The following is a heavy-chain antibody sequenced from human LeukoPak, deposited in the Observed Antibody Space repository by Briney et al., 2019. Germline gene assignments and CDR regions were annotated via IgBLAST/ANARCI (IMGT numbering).Heavy chain of an antibody. V-gene: IGHV1-2*02. J-gene: IGHJ4*02. Sequence: GASVKVSCKASGYTFTGYHMHWVRQAPGHGLEWMGWINPDSGGSNYAQKFQGRVTMTRDTSISTAHMELSRLRSDDTAVYYCARGGSGVYYYGSGIPDYWGQGTLVTVSS. D-gene: IGHD3-10*01. CDR3: ARGGSGVYYYGSGIPDY. CDR1: GYTFTGYH. CDR2: INPDSGGS.